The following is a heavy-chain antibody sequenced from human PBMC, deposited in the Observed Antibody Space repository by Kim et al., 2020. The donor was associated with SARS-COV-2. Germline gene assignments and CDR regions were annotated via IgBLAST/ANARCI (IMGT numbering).Heavy chain of an antibody. CDR2: IGTAGAT. CDR1: GFTFSSYD. CDR3: ARRGKHSISYQLDL. Sequence: GGSLRLSCAASGFTFSSYDMHWVRQATGKGLEWVSAIGTAGATYYPGYVKDRFIISRKNASNSSFCQMNSLRGEETTAYNCARRGKHSISYQLDLYGRG. D-gene: IGHD6-13*01. V-gene: IGHV3-13*01. J-gene: IGHJ2*01.